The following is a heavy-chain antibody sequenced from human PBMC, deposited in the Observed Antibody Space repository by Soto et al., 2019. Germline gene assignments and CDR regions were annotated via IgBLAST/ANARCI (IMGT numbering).Heavy chain of an antibody. Sequence: QVQLVESGGDLVKPGGSLRLSCAASGFTFNDSFMTWIRQAPGRGPEWVASTSNSGNSVYYADSVKGRFTVSRDNAQNTLTLQMTDLRVDDTAVYYCARNTFNWFDPWGQGTLVTVSS. CDR3: ARNTFNWFDP. V-gene: IGHV3-11*01. CDR2: TSNSGNSV. CDR1: GFTFNDSF. J-gene: IGHJ5*02.